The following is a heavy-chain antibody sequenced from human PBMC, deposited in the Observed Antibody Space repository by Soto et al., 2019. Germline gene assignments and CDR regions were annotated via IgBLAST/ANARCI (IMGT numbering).Heavy chain of an antibody. Sequence: PGGSLRLSCAASGFTFSSYGMHWVRQAPGKGLEWVAVIWYDGSNKYYADSVKGRFTISRDNSKNTLYLQMNSLRAEDTAVYYCAREGCSSTSCYSRLVYWGQGTLVTVSS. CDR1: GFTFSSYG. D-gene: IGHD2-2*01. CDR3: AREGCSSTSCYSRLVY. J-gene: IGHJ4*02. V-gene: IGHV3-33*01. CDR2: IWYDGSNK.